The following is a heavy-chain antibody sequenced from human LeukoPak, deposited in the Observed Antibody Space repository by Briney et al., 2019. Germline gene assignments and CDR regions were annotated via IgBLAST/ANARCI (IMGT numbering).Heavy chain of an antibody. D-gene: IGHD3-22*01. CDR2: ISGSGGST. CDR3: AKEVLDYYDSSGYYDH. CDR1: GFTFSSYD. V-gene: IGHV3-23*01. J-gene: IGHJ5*02. Sequence: GGSLRLSCAASGFTFSSYDMSWVRQAPEKGLEWVSAISGSGGSTYYADSVKGRFTISRDNSKNTLYLQMNSLRAEDTAVYYCAKEVLDYYDSSGYYDHWGQGTLVTVSS.